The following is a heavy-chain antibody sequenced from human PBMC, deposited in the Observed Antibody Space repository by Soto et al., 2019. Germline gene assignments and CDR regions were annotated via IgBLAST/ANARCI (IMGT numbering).Heavy chain of an antibody. CDR3: ARDLSSYSTGFRGYDL. Sequence: QVHLVQSGAEVKKPGSSVKVSCKASGGTVSSYAITWVRQAPGKGLEWMGVFIPIFVSAHYAQKFQGRVTITADESTSTAYMELSGLRSEYTAIYYCARDLSSYSTGFRGYDLWGQGTLVTVSS. J-gene: IGHJ4*02. V-gene: IGHV1-69*01. CDR2: FIPIFVSA. D-gene: IGHD2-8*02. CDR1: GGTVSSYA.